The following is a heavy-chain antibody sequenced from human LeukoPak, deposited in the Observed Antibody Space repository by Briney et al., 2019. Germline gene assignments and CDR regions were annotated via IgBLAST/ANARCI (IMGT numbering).Heavy chain of an antibody. CDR3: ARDSRSLDAFDI. Sequence: ASVKVSCKASGYTFTTYGISWVRQAPGQGLEWMGWITGYNGNTEYVQKFQGRVTMTTDTPTTTAYMELRNLRSDDTAVYYCARDSRSLDAFDIWGQGTMVTVSS. J-gene: IGHJ3*02. V-gene: IGHV1-18*01. CDR2: ITGYNGNT. CDR1: GYTFTTYG.